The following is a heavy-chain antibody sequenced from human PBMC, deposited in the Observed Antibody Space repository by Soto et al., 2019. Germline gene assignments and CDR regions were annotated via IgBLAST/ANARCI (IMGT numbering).Heavy chain of an antibody. CDR1: GSTFVSRA. CDR3: ARGSTDSYPGSRVFDF. D-gene: IGHD3-10*01. V-gene: IGHV3-23*01. J-gene: IGHJ4*02. CDR2: ITDSGGDA. Sequence: VGSLRRSCVASGSTFVSRAMSWVRQAPGEGLEWVSTITDSGGDAKYADSVRGRFTISRDNFYNTLSLQMSSLRAEDSAVYYCARGSTDSYPGSRVFDFWGRGTLVTVSS.